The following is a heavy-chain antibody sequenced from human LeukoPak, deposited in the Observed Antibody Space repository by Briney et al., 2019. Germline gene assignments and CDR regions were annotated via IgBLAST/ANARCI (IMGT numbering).Heavy chain of an antibody. J-gene: IGHJ4*02. CDR2: MWTRGST. CDR3: ARDQSNALGRTSYDY. V-gene: IGHV4-4*07. CDR1: GGSISSDY. D-gene: IGHD2-8*01. Sequence: SETLSLTCTVSGGSISSDYWSWIRQPAGKGLEWIGRMWTRGSTNYNPSLKSRVSMSIDTTKKQLSLRLSSVTAADTAVYYCARDQSNALGRTSYDYWGQGTLVTVSS.